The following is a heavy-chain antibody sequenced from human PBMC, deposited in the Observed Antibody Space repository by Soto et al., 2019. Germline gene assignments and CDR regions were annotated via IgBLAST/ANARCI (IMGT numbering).Heavy chain of an antibody. CDR1: GDSINSDNYY. D-gene: IGHD3-9*01. V-gene: IGHV4-39*01. J-gene: IGHJ4*02. CDR2: IYYRGNT. CDR3: ARLEGLATISYYFDY. Sequence: QLQLQESGPGLVKPSETLSLTCSVSGDSINSDNYYWGWIRQPPGKWLEWIGSIYYRGNTYYNPSLKTRVTISLDKSKSQFSLKLNSVTAADSAVYFCARLEGLATISYYFDYWGQGTLVTVSS.